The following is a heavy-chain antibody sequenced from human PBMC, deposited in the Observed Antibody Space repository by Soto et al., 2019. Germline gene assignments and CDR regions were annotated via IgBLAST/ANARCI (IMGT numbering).Heavy chain of an antibody. Sequence: QVQLVQSGAEVKKPGASVKVSCKASGYTFTSYDINWVRQAPGQGLEWMGWMNPNSGNTGYAQKFQGRVTMTRNTSISKAYMEMSSLRSEDTSVYYCAPHDYDADLDYWGQGTMVTVSS. CDR1: GYTFTSYD. V-gene: IGHV1-8*02. D-gene: IGHD4-17*01. CDR3: APHDYDADLDY. J-gene: IGHJ4*02. CDR2: MNPNSGNT.